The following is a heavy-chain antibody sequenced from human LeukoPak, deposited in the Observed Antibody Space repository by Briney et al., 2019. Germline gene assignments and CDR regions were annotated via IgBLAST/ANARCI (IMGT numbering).Heavy chain of an antibody. Sequence: SETLSLTCTVSGGSISSYYWSWIRQPPGKGLEWIGYIYTSGSTNYNPSLKSRVTISVDTSKNKFSLKLSSVTAADTAVYYCARNHFSSWYGYFDYWGQGTLVTVSS. CDR1: GGSISSYY. D-gene: IGHD6-13*01. V-gene: IGHV4-4*09. J-gene: IGHJ4*02. CDR2: IYTSGST. CDR3: ARNHFSSWYGYFDY.